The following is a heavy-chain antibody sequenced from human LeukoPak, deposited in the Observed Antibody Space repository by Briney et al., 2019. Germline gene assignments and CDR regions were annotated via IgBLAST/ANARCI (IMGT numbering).Heavy chain of an antibody. D-gene: IGHD3-22*01. CDR2: FDPEDGET. CDR1: GYTLTELS. J-gene: IGHJ4*02. V-gene: IGHV1-24*01. Sequence: ASVKVSCKVSGYTLTELSTHWVRQAPGKGLEWMGGFDPEDGETIYAQKFQGRVTMTEDTSTDTAYMEPSSLRSEDTAVYYCATQRVTGDSSGYYDYWGQGTLVTVSS. CDR3: ATQRVTGDSSGYYDY.